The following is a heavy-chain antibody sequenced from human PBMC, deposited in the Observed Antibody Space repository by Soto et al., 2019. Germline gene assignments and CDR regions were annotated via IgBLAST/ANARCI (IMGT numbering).Heavy chain of an antibody. CDR1: GFTFSSYG. CDR2: IWYDGSNK. V-gene: IGHV3-33*01. CDR3: ARDRDNDYSNYGFFDY. Sequence: PGGPLRLSCAASGFTFSSYGMHWVRQAPGQGLEWVAVIWYDGSNKYYADSVKGRFTISRDNSKNTLYLQMNSLRAEDTAVYYCARDRDNDYSNYGFFDYWGQGTLVTVS. D-gene: IGHD4-4*01. J-gene: IGHJ4*02.